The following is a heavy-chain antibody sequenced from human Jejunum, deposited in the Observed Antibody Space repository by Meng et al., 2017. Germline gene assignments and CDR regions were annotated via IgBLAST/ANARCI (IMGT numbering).Heavy chain of an antibody. V-gene: IGHV4-4*02. D-gene: IGHD3-16*02. J-gene: IGHJ4*02. CDR2: IHHSGST. CDR1: GGSISSSDW. CDR3: AREWSGSFRHFDY. Sequence: GQPQESGPGLLKPSGTLSLTCGGPGGSISSSDWWSWVRQPPGKGLEWIGEIHHSGSTNYNPSLKSRVTISVDKSKNQFSLKLSSVTAADTAVYYCAREWSGSFRHFDYWGQGTLVTVSS.